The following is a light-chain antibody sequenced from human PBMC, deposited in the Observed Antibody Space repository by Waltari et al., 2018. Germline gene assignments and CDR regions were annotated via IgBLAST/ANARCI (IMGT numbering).Light chain of an antibody. J-gene: IGLJ2*01. CDR1: KLGEKY. Sequence: SYELTQPPSVSVSPGPTASLTCPGDKLGEKYACWYQQKPGQSPVLVIYQDSKRPSGISERFSGSNSGNTATLTISGTQAMDEADYYCQAWGGVFGGGTKLTVL. CDR3: QAWGGV. CDR2: QDS. V-gene: IGLV3-1*01.